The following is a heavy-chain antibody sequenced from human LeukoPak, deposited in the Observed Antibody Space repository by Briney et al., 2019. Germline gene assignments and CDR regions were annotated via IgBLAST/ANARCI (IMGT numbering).Heavy chain of an antibody. D-gene: IGHD5-12*01. CDR3: ARDPSNSGYEFPGFFDY. CDR2: ISYDGSNK. V-gene: IGHV3-30-3*01. CDR1: GFTFSSYA. Sequence: GGSLRLSCAASGFTFSSYAMHWVRQAPGKGLEWVAVISYDGSNKYYADSVKGRFTISRDNSKNTLYLQMNSLRAEDTAMYYCARDPSNSGYEFPGFFDYWGQGTLVTVSS. J-gene: IGHJ4*02.